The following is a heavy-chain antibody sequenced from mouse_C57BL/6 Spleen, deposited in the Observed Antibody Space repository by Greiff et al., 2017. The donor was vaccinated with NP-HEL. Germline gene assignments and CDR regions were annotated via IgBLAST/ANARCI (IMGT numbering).Heavy chain of an antibody. CDR3: DLLYGNYGGYYAMDY. CDR1: GYTITSYW. J-gene: IGHJ4*01. D-gene: IGHD2-1*01. Sequence: QVQLQQPGAELVKPGASVKLSCKASGYTITSYWMHWVKQRPGQGLEWIGMIHPNSGSTNYNEKFKSKATLTVDKSSSTAYMQLSSLTSEDSAVYYCDLLYGNYGGYYAMDYWGQGTSVTVSS. CDR2: IHPNSGST. V-gene: IGHV1-64*01.